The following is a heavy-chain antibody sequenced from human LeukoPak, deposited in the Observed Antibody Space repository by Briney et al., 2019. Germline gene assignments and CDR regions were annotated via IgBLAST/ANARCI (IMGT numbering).Heavy chain of an antibody. V-gene: IGHV3-7*01. CDR1: GFTFSSYW. D-gene: IGHD4-17*01. Sequence: GGSLRLSCAASGFTFSSYWMSWVRQASGKGLEWVANIKQDGSEKYYVDSVKGRFTISRDNAKSSLYLQMNSLRPEDTAVYYCARDPATTVTTYAYWGQGTLVTVSS. CDR3: ARDPATTVTTYAY. CDR2: IKQDGSEK. J-gene: IGHJ4*02.